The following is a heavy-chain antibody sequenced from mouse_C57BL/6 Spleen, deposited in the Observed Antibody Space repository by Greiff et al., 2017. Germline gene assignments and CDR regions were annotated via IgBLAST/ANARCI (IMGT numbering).Heavy chain of an antibody. Sequence: EVKLVESEGGLVQPGSSMKLSCTASGFTFSDYYMAWVRQVPEKGLEWVANINYDGSSTYYLASLKSRFIISRDNEKNILYLQMSSLKSEDTATYYCARVPIYDGYYWYFDVWGTGTTVTVSS. V-gene: IGHV5-16*01. D-gene: IGHD2-3*01. CDR1: GFTFSDYY. CDR3: ARVPIYDGYYWYFDV. J-gene: IGHJ1*03. CDR2: INYDGSST.